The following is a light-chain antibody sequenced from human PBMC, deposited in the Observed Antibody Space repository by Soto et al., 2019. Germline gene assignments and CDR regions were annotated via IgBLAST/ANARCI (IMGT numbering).Light chain of an antibody. Sequence: ETVLTQSPATLSLSPGESATLSCRASQSVSSYLAWYQQKPGQAPRLLISDASNRATGIPARFSGSGSGTDFTLNITSLEPEDFAVYYCQQRSNWPLTFGGGTKVEFK. J-gene: IGKJ4*01. CDR2: DAS. CDR3: QQRSNWPLT. V-gene: IGKV3-11*01. CDR1: QSVSSY.